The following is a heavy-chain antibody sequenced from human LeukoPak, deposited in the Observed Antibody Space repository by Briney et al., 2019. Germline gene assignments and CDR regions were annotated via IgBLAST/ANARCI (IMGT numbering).Heavy chain of an antibody. Sequence: SETLSLTCTVSGGSISSYYWSWIRQPPGKGLEWIGYIYFTGSATYNPSLKSRVTISGDTSKNQFSLNLSSVTAADTAVYYCAREEREYCGGDCNDAFDIWGQGTMVTVSS. J-gene: IGHJ3*02. CDR1: GGSISSYY. CDR2: IYFTGSA. V-gene: IGHV4-59*12. CDR3: AREEREYCGGDCNDAFDI. D-gene: IGHD2-21*02.